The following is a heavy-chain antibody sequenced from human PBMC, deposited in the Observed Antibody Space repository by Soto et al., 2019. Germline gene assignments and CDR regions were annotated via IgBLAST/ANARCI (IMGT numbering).Heavy chain of an antibody. Sequence: SETLSLTCPFSCFPIASGGYYWIWIRQHPGKGLEWIGYIYYSVSTYYNPSLKSRVTISVDTSKNQFSLKLSSVTAADTAVYYCARDLYSSSWDEPYYGMDVWGQGTTVT. V-gene: IGHV4-31*03. CDR1: CFPIASGGYY. CDR3: ARDLYSSSWDEPYYGMDV. CDR2: IYYSVST. D-gene: IGHD6-13*01. J-gene: IGHJ6*02.